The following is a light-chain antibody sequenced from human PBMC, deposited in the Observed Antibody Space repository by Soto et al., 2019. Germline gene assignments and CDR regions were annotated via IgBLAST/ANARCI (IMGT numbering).Light chain of an antibody. CDR2: DAS. CDR3: QQCNSFSLT. Sequence: DIQMTQSPSTLSASVGDRVSITCRASQNIGSWLAWYQQKPGKAPKLLIYDASRLESGVPSRFTGSGSGTQFTLTISSLQPDDFATYYCQQCNSFSLTFCQGTKVEIK. CDR1: QNIGSW. J-gene: IGKJ1*01. V-gene: IGKV1-5*01.